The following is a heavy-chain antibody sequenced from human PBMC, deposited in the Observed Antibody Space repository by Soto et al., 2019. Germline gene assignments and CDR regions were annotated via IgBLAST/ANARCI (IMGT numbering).Heavy chain of an antibody. V-gene: IGHV1-8*01. CDR2: MNRNSGNT. Sequence: QVQLVQSGAEVKKPGASVKVSCKASGYTFTSDDITWVRQATGQGLEWMGWMNRNSGNTGYAQKLQGRVTMTWNTSIRTAYMERSILRSADTAVYYCAREPRLGIDGMDVWRQGTTVTVSS. CDR1: GYTFTSDD. CDR3: AREPRLGIDGMDV. D-gene: IGHD7-27*01. J-gene: IGHJ6*02.